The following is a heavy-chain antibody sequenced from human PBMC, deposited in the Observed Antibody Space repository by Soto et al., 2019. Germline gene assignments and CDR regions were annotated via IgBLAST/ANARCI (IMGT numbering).Heavy chain of an antibody. J-gene: IGHJ4*02. D-gene: IGHD1-1*01. Sequence: TSETLSLTCSVSGGSISTVGHYWTWIRQPPGKGLEWIGSIYHTGSTYYSKSLRSRLTMSVDTSKSQFSLRLSSVTAADTAVYYCARATGTLRSRNCDYWGQGSLVTVSS. V-gene: IGHV4-31*03. CDR3: ARATGTLRSRNCDY. CDR2: IYHTGST. CDR1: GGSISTVGHY.